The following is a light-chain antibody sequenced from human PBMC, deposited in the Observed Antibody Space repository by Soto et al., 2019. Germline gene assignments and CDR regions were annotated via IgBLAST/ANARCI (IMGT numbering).Light chain of an antibody. V-gene: IGKV3-15*01. CDR2: DAS. J-gene: IGKJ5*01. Sequence: EILMTQSPATLSVSPGEGATLSCRASQSVSTKLAWYQQKPGQAPRLLIFDASTRATGIPARFSGSGSGTEFTLTISSLQSEDFAVYYCQQYNNWFSITFGQGTRLEMK. CDR1: QSVSTK. CDR3: QQYNNWFSIT.